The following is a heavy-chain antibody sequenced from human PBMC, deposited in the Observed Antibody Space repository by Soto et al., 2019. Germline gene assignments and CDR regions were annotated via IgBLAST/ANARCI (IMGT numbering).Heavy chain of an antibody. CDR1: GYSFTSYW. V-gene: IGHV5-10-1*01. D-gene: IGHD4-4*01. Sequence: GESLKISCNGSGYSFTSYWISWVRQMPGKGLEWMGRIDPSDSYTNYSPSFQGHVTISADKSISTAYLQWSSLKASDTAMYYCARHDYSNTNMDVWGQGTTAPVYS. CDR2: IDPSDSYT. CDR3: ARHDYSNTNMDV. J-gene: IGHJ6*02.